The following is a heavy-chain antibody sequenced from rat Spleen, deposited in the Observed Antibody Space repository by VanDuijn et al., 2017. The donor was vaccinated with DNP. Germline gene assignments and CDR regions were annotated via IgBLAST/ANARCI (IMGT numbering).Heavy chain of an antibody. CDR1: GFTFSDYY. J-gene: IGHJ3*01. Sequence: EVQLVESGGGLVQPGRSLKLSCAASGFTFSDYYMAWVRQAPKKGLEWVASISYEGSSTYYGDSVKGRFTISRDNAKSTLYLQMNSLRSEDTAIYYCARGRGLRVPFAYWGQGTLVTVSS. D-gene: IGHD1-4*01. CDR2: ISYEGSST. V-gene: IGHV5-22*01. CDR3: ARGRGLRVPFAY.